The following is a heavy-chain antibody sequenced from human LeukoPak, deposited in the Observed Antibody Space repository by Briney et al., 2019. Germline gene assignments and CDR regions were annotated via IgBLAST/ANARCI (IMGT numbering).Heavy chain of an antibody. Sequence: GRSLRLSCAASGFTFTTFGIHWVRQAPGKGLEWVAAISPDGKIEYYTDSVKGRFTVSRENSKNMIYLQMNSLRGEDSAVYFCAKINNDDDYWGQGALVTVSS. CDR2: ISPDGKIE. CDR3: AKINNDDDY. J-gene: IGHJ4*02. CDR1: GFTFTTFG. V-gene: IGHV3-30*18. D-gene: IGHD1/OR15-1a*01.